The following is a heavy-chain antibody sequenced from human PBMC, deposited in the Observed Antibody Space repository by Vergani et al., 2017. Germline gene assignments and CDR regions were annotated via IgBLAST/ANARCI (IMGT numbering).Heavy chain of an antibody. J-gene: IGHJ6*02. CDR1: GFTFSSYS. Sequence: EVQLVESGGGLVQPGGSLRLSCAASGFTFSSYSMNWVRQAPGKGLEWVSYISSSSSTIYYADSVKGRFTISRDNAKNSLYLQMNILRAEDTAVYYCARGGYYGSGSYYRRRDYYYGMDVWGQGTTVTVSS. V-gene: IGHV3-48*01. CDR3: ARGGYYGSGSYYRRRDYYYGMDV. CDR2: ISSSSSTI. D-gene: IGHD3-10*01.